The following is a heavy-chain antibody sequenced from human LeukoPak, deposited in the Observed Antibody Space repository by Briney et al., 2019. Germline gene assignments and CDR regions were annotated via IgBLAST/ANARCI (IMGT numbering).Heavy chain of an antibody. V-gene: IGHV3-66*01. J-gene: IGHJ4*02. Sequence: GGSLRLSCAASGFTFSSYSMSWVRQAPGKGLEWVSVIYSGGSTYYADSVKGRFTISRDNSKNTLYLQMNSLRAEDTAVYYCAREYYYGSGSYCYDYWGQGTLVTVSS. CDR1: GFTFSSYS. D-gene: IGHD3-10*01. CDR2: IYSGGST. CDR3: AREYYYGSGSYCYDY.